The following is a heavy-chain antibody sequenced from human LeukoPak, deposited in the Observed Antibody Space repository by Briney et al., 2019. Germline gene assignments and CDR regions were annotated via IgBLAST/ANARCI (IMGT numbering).Heavy chain of an antibody. CDR2: IKQDGSEK. D-gene: IGHD3-10*01. V-gene: IGHV3-7*01. Sequence: GGSLRLSCAASGFTFSSYWMSWVRQAPGKGLEWVANIKQDGSEKYYVDSVKGRFTISRDNAKNSLYLQMNSLRAEDTAVYYCARLIWFGESVAETWFDPWGQGTLVTVSS. CDR3: ARLIWFGESVAETWFDP. J-gene: IGHJ5*02. CDR1: GFTFSSYW.